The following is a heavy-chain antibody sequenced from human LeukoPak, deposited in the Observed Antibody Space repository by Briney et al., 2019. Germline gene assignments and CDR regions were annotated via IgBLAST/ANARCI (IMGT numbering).Heavy chain of an antibody. V-gene: IGHV3-7*01. CDR2: INPGGSAK. CDR1: GFTFSTYW. Sequence: GGSLRLSCAASGFTFSTYWMLGLPEAPGKGLEWVGNINPGGSAKYYVDSVKGRFTIARDDAKTSLYLQMNSLRAEDTAVYSCARWGLAYTIDYWGQGTLVTVSS. D-gene: IGHD2-21*01. J-gene: IGHJ4*02. CDR3: ARWGLAYTIDY.